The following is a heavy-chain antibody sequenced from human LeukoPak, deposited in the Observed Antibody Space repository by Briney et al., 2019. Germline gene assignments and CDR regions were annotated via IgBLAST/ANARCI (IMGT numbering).Heavy chain of an antibody. CDR3: ARGPDYYDSI. CDR2: ISAYNGNT. CDR1: GGTFSSYA. Sequence: ASVKVSCKASGGTFSSYAISWVRQAPGQGLEWMGWISAYNGNTNYAQKLQGRVTMTTDTSTSTAYMELRSLRSDDAAVYYCARGPDYYDSIWGQGTLVTVSS. J-gene: IGHJ4*02. D-gene: IGHD3-22*01. V-gene: IGHV1-18*01.